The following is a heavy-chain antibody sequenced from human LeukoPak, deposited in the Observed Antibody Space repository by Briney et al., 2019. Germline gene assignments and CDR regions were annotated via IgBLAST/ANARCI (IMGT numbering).Heavy chain of an antibody. CDR2: IKQDGSEK. J-gene: IGHJ4*02. CDR1: GFTFSSYW. V-gene: IGHV3-7*01. Sequence: GSLRLSCAASGFTFSSYWMSWVCQAPGKGLEWVANIKQDGSEKYYVDSVKGRLTIPRDNAKNSLYLQMNSLRAEDTAVYYCARYSLWFHGDYTPWDYWGQGTLVTVSS. CDR3: ARYSLWFHGDYTPWDY. D-gene: IGHD4-17*01.